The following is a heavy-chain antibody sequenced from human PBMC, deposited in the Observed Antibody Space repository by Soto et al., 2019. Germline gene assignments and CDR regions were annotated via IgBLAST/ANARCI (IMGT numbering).Heavy chain of an antibody. Sequence: SETLSLTCAVSGDSISSGGFSWSWIRQPPGKGLEWIGNIYYSGTTNYNPSLKSRVTISVDTSKNQFSLKLSSVTAADTAVYYCARHRYSYGVYYFDYWGQGTLVTVSS. D-gene: IGHD5-18*01. CDR3: ARHRYSYGVYYFDY. J-gene: IGHJ4*02. CDR1: GDSISSGGFS. V-gene: IGHV4-30-2*03. CDR2: IYYSGTT.